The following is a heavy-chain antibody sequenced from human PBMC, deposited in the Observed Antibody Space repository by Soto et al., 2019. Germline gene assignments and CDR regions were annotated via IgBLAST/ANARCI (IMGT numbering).Heavy chain of an antibody. CDR2: IYYSGST. J-gene: IGHJ6*02. D-gene: IGHD6-6*01. V-gene: IGHV4-59*01. CDR3: ARVRGGSSGGMDV. CDR1: GGSISSYY. Sequence: SETLSLTCTVSGGSISSYYWSWIRQPPGKGPEWIGYIYYSGSTNYNPSLKSRVTISVDTSKNQFSLKLSSVTAADTAVYYCARVRGGSSGGMDVWGQGTTVTVSS.